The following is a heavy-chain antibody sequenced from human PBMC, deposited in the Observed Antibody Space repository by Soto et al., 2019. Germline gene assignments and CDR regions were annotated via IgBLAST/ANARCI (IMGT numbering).Heavy chain of an antibody. CDR3: ARAISPYDSSGYYYYYYGMDV. CDR2: ISSSSSTI. J-gene: IGHJ6*02. D-gene: IGHD3-22*01. CDR1: GFTFSSYS. V-gene: IGHV3-48*02. Sequence: PGGSLRLSCAASGFTFSSYSVNWVRQAPGKGLEWVSYISSSSSTIYYADSVKGRFTISRDNAKNSLYLQMNSLRDEDTAVYYCARAISPYDSSGYYYYYYGMDVWGQGTTVTVSS.